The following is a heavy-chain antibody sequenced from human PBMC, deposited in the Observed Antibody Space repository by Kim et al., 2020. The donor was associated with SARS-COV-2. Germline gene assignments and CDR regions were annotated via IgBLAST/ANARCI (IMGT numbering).Heavy chain of an antibody. Sequence: CADTVKGRYTISRDNSKNTLYLQMNSLRAEDTAVYFCAKFRSSSGGAWGYWGQGTLVTVSS. D-gene: IGHD2-21*02. V-gene: IGHV3-23*01. CDR3: AKFRSSSGGAWGY. J-gene: IGHJ4*02.